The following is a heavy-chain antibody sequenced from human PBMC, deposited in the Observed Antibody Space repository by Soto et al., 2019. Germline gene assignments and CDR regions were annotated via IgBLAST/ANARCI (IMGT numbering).Heavy chain of an antibody. CDR2: ITPFNGNT. J-gene: IGHJ4*02. V-gene: IGHV1-45*02. CDR1: GYTFTYRY. D-gene: IGHD6-6*01. CDR3: ATSHSRSTYVDF. Sequence: QMQLVQYGAEVKKTGSSVKVSCKASGYTFTYRYLHWVRQAPGQALECMGWITPFNGNTNYAQKFIDRVTITRDRYRNTAYMELSSQSSEDTAMYYCATSHSRSTYVDFWGQGTLVIVSS.